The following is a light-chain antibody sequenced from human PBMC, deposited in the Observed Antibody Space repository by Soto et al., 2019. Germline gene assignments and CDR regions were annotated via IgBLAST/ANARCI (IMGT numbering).Light chain of an antibody. V-gene: IGLV2-23*01. Sequence: QSALTQPASVSGSPGQSITISCTGTSSDVGSYNLVSWYQQHPGKAPKLMIYEGSKRPSGVSNRSSGYKSGNTASLTISGLQAEDEADYYCCSYAGSSTYVFGTGTKLTVL. CDR2: EGS. CDR3: CSYAGSSTYV. CDR1: SSDVGSYNL. J-gene: IGLJ1*01.